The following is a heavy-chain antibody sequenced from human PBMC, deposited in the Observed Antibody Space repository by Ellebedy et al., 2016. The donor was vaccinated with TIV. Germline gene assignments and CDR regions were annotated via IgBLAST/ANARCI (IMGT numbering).Heavy chain of an antibody. V-gene: IGHV1-46*04. CDR2: INPSVGST. D-gene: IGHD6-13*01. Sequence: AASVKVSCKASGYTFTSYFMHWARQAHGQGLEWMGIINPSVGSTTYAQKLQGRVTMTRDTSTSTVYMELSNLRSEDTAVYYCARARSSSWLHTPDYWGQGTLFTVSS. CDR1: GYTFTSYF. CDR3: ARARSSSWLHTPDY. J-gene: IGHJ4*02.